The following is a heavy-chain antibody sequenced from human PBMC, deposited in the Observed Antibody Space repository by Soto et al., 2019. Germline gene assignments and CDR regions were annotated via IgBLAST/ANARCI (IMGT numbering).Heavy chain of an antibody. Sequence: PSETLSLTCTVSGGSISSGDYYWSWIRQPPGKGLEWIGYIYYSGSTYYNPSLKSRVTISVGTSKNQFSLKLSSVTAADTAVYYCARDGVITGTLDAFDIWGQGTMVTVSS. D-gene: IGHD1-7*01. CDR3: ARDGVITGTLDAFDI. J-gene: IGHJ3*02. V-gene: IGHV4-30-4*01. CDR2: IYYSGST. CDR1: GGSISSGDYY.